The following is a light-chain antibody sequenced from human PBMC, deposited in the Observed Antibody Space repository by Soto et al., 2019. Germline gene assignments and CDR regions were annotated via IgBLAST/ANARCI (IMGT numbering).Light chain of an antibody. Sequence: DIQMTQSPSTLSASVGDRVTITCRASQNINSWLAWYQQKPGKAPKLLIYKASSLETGVPSRFSGSGSGTEFTLTINSLQPDDFATYYCQQYNSHSTFGQGTKLEIK. J-gene: IGKJ2*01. CDR1: QNINSW. CDR2: KAS. CDR3: QQYNSHST. V-gene: IGKV1-5*03.